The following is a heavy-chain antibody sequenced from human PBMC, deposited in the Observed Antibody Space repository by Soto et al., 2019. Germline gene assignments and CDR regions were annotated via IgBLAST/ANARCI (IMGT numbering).Heavy chain of an antibody. D-gene: IGHD3-9*01. J-gene: IGHJ5*02. CDR1: GGSISSGDYY. V-gene: IGHV4-30-4*01. CDR3: ARELPRRYDILNWFDP. CDR2: IYYRGRT. Sequence: QVQLQESGPGLVKPSQTLSLTCTVSGGSISSGDYYWSWIGQPPAKSLEWIGYIYYRGRTYYNPSLKSRVTISVNTSKNQFSLKLSSVTAADTAVYYCARELPRRYDILNWFDPCGQGTLVIVSS.